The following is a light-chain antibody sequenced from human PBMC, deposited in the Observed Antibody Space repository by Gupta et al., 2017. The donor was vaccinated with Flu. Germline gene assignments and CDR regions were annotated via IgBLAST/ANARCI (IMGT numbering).Light chain of an antibody. J-gene: IGKJ1*01. Sequence: DIQMTQSPSSLSASVGDRVTITVRASQSISSYLNWYQQKPGKAPKLLIYAASSWQSGVPSRFSGSGSGKDFTLTISSRQTEDFAAYCSQQTDCNPPQRFGQGTKVEIK. CDR3: QQTDCNPPQR. V-gene: IGKV1-39*01. CDR2: AAS. CDR1: QSISSY.